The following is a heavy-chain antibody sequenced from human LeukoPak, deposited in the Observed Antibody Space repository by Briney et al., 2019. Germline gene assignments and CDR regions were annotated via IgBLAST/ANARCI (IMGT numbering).Heavy chain of an antibody. CDR2: ISSSGSTI. Sequence: KPGGSLRLSCAASGFTFSDYYMSWIRQAPGKGLEWVSYISSSGSTIYYADSVKGRFTISRDNAKNSLYLQMSSLKTEDTAVYYCMTDLTSLRCGGHCTFDYWGQGALVTVSS. D-gene: IGHD2-21*01. CDR1: GFTFSDYY. V-gene: IGHV3-11*01. CDR3: MTDLTSLRCGGHCTFDY. J-gene: IGHJ4*02.